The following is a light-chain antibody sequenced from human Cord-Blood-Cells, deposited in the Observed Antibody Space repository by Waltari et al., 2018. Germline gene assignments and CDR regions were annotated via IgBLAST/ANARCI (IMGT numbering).Light chain of an antibody. J-gene: IGLJ3*02. Sequence: QSVLTQPPSASGTPGQRVTISCSGSSSNIGSNTVNWYQQLPATAPKLLIYSNNQRPPGVPDRFSGSKSGTSASLAISGLQSEDEADYYCAAWDDSLNGFWVFGGGTKLTVL. CDR3: AAWDDSLNGFWV. CDR2: SNN. V-gene: IGLV1-44*01. CDR1: SSNIGSNT.